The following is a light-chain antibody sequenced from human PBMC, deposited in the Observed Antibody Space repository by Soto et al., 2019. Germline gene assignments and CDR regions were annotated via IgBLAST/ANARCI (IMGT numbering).Light chain of an antibody. CDR3: YGYDSSLDAFV. J-gene: IGLJ1*01. CDR2: GSK. V-gene: IGLV1-40*01. Sequence: QSVLTQPPSVSGSPGQKVSITCTGSTSNIRSNGVHWYQDLPGSAPKLLIYGSKNRPSGVTDRFSGSKSDTSASLAITGLQSEVEADYYCYGYDSSLDAFVFGTGTKLTVL. CDR1: TSNIRSNG.